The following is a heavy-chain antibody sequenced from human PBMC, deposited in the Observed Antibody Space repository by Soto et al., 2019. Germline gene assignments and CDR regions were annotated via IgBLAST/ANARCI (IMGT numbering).Heavy chain of an antibody. J-gene: IGHJ4*02. CDR2: ISGSGGST. CDR3: AKGDGAGVPAYDY. CDR1: GFTFSSYA. Sequence: EVQLLESGGGLVQPGGSLRLSCAASGFTFSSYAMSWVRQAPGKGLEWVSAISGSGGSTYYADSVKGRFTISRDNYKNTLYLQMNSVRAEATAVYYCAKGDGAGVPAYDYWGQRTLVTLS. V-gene: IGHV3-23*01. D-gene: IGHD2-2*01.